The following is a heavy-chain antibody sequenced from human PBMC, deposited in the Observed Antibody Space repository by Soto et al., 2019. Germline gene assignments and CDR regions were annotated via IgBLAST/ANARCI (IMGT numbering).Heavy chain of an antibody. D-gene: IGHD6-19*01. CDR1: GFTFDDYA. Sequence: EVQLVESGGGLVQPGRSLRLSCAASGFTFDDYAMHWVRQAPGKGLEWVSGVSWNSGSIGYADSVKGRFTISRDNAKNSQYLQMNSLRAEDTALYYCAKDIAPPSGWYDYYYCGMDVWGQGTTVTVSS. CDR3: AKDIAPPSGWYDYYYCGMDV. V-gene: IGHV3-9*01. CDR2: VSWNSGSI. J-gene: IGHJ6*02.